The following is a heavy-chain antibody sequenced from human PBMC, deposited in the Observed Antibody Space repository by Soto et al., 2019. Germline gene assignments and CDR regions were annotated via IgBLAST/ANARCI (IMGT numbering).Heavy chain of an antibody. J-gene: IGHJ4*02. Sequence: EVQLVESGGGLVQPGGSLRLSCAASGFTFSSYWMSWVRQAPGKGLEWVANIKEDGSEKYYVDSVKGRFTISRDNAKNYLSLQMNSLRAEDTAVYYCARATGADKEDYWGQGTLVTVSS. CDR1: GFTFSSYW. CDR3: ARATGADKEDY. D-gene: IGHD3-10*01. CDR2: IKEDGSEK. V-gene: IGHV3-7*04.